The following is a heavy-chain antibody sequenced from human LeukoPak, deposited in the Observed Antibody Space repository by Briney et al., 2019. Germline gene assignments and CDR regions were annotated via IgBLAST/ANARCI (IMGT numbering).Heavy chain of an antibody. V-gene: IGHV3-23*01. J-gene: IGHJ2*01. CDR2: ISGDGVSP. D-gene: IGHD2-8*01. CDR1: GFTFNNYA. Sequence: GGSLRLSCAASGFTFNNYALAWVRQTPEKGLECVSAISGDGVSPYYVDSVRGRFTISRDNSKNTLYLQMNSLRAEDTAVYYCANGLGYCTNGVCQEWYFDLWGRGTLVTVSS. CDR3: ANGLGYCTNGVCQEWYFDL.